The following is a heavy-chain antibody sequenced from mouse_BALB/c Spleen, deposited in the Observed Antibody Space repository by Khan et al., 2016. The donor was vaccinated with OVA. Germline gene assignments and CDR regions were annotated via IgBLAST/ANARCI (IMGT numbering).Heavy chain of an antibody. V-gene: IGHV1-77*01. J-gene: IGHJ3*01. Sequence: VQLQESGPELVKPGASLKVSCKASGYTFTDYIIGWVKQSTRQGLEWIGDIFPGSGTPYYNETFKDKATLTADKSSNTAYMQLSSLTSEDSAVYFCARGGYSVFAYWGQGTLVTVSA. CDR3: ARGGYSVFAY. CDR1: GYTFTDYI. CDR2: IFPGSGTP. D-gene: IGHD2-14*01.